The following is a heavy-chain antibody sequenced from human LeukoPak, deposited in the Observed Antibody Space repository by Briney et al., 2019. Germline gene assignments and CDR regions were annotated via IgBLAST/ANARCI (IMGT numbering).Heavy chain of an antibody. CDR3: ARGNVVVPAAIVY. CDR2: INHSGST. J-gene: IGHJ4*02. CDR1: GGSFSGYY. V-gene: IGHV4-34*01. Sequence: SETLSLTCAVYGGSFSGYYWSWIRQPPGKGLEWIGEINHSGSTNYNPSLKSRVTISVDTSKNQFSLKLSSVTAADTAVYYCARGNVVVPAAIVYWGQGTLVTVSS. D-gene: IGHD2-2*01.